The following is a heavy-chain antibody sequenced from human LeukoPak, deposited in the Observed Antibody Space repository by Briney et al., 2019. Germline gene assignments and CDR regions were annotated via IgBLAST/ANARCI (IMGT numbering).Heavy chain of an antibody. CDR3: AASGSHAPFDY. CDR2: IYTSGST. J-gene: IGHJ4*02. D-gene: IGHD1-26*01. V-gene: IGHV4-4*07. Sequence: SETLSLTCTVSGGSISSYYWSWIRQPAGKGLEWIGRIYTSGSTNYNPSLKSRVTMSVDTSKNQFSLKLSSVTAADTAVYYYAASGSHAPFDYWGQGTLVTVSS. CDR1: GGSISSYY.